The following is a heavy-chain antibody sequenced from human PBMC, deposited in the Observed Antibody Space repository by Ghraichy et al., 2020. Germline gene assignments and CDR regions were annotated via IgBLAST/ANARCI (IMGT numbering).Heavy chain of an antibody. CDR1: GGSISSCGYY. V-gene: IGHV4-31*03. D-gene: IGHD4-17*01. CDR2: IYDSGDT. J-gene: IGHJ4*01. CDR3: ARGNDYGDGLALCYFDY. Sequence: SETLSLTCTVSGGSISSCGYYWSWIRQHPGEGLEWIGWIYDSGDTHYTPSLKSRVTISVDTSKNQFSLNLSSVTAADTAMYYCARGNDYGDGLALCYFDYWGHGTIVTGSS.